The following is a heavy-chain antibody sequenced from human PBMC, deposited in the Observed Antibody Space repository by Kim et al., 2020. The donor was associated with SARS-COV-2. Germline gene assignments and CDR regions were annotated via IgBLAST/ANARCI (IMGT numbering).Heavy chain of an antibody. J-gene: IGHJ6*01. V-gene: IGHV1-69*04. CDR2: IIPILGIA. CDR1: GGTFSSYA. D-gene: IGHD3-10*01. CDR3: ASGPMVRGVITPYYGMDV. Sequence: SVKVSCKASGGTFSSYAISWVRQAPGQGLEWMGRIIPILGIANYAQKFQGRVTITADKSTSTAYMELSSLRSEDTAVYYCASGPMVRGVITPYYGMDVW.